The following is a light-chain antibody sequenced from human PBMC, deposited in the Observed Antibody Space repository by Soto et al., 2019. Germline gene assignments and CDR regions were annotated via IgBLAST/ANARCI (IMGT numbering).Light chain of an antibody. V-gene: IGKV3-20*01. Sequence: EIVLTQSPGTLSLSPGDRASLSCRASQTITSSFLAWYQQKPGQAPRLLISAASSRATGIPDRFSGSGSETDFTLTISRMEPEDFAVYFCQQYGSSPQTFGQGTKVDIK. CDR2: AAS. CDR3: QQYGSSPQT. J-gene: IGKJ1*01. CDR1: QTITSSF.